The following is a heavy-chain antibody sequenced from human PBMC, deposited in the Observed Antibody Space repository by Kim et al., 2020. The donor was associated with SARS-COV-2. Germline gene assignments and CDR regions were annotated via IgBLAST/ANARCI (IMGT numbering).Heavy chain of an antibody. J-gene: IGHJ3*02. CDR2: IYYSGST. V-gene: IGHV4-31*03. CDR3: ARAQGRTIFGVVIIVNAFDI. D-gene: IGHD3-3*01. Sequence: SETLSLTCTVSGGSISSGGYNWSWIRQHPGKGLEWIGYIYYSGSTYYNPSLKSRVTISVDTSKNQFSLKLSSVTAADTAVYYCARAQGRTIFGVVIIVNAFDIWGQGTMVTVSS. CDR1: GGSISSGGYN.